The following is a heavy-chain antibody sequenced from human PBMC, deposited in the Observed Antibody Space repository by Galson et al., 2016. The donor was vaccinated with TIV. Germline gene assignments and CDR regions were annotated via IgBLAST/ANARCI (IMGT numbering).Heavy chain of an antibody. Sequence: SETLSLTCAVYGGSFSGHYWSWIRQSPGKGLEWIGEISLGGNTNYNPSLKSRVTMSIDTSENQFSVKLMSVTAADTAVYYCARQVMTRPRAGLDVWGQGTAVIVSS. CDR2: ISLGGNT. CDR3: ARQVMTRPRAGLDV. J-gene: IGHJ6*02. CDR1: GGSFSGHY. D-gene: IGHD2-21*01. V-gene: IGHV4-34*01.